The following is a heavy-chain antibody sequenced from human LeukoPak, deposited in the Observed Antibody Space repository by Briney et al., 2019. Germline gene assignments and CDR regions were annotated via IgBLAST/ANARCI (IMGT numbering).Heavy chain of an antibody. D-gene: IGHD5-24*01. CDR2: IWYDGGKK. J-gene: IGHJ4*02. CDR1: GFTFSSYG. Sequence: GGSLRLSCVASGFTFSSYGMHWVRQAPGKGLEWVAVIWYDGGKKYYADSVRGRFTISRDNSKNTLYLQMNSLRAEDTAVYYCAKIGGGDGYNSPFDYWGQGTLVTVSS. V-gene: IGHV3-33*06. CDR3: AKIGGGDGYNSPFDY.